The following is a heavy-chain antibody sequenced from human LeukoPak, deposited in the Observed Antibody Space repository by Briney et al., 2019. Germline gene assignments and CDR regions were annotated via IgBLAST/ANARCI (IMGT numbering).Heavy chain of an antibody. CDR2: MSQSGST. V-gene: IGHV4-30-2*01. J-gene: IGHJ5*02. CDR3: AHKYYRDWFDP. Sequence: PPSSVSCGFTIRGGYIWCWVPAPPREGPEWIGYMSQSGSTYYNPSLKSRVTISVDTSKNQFSLKLSSVTAADTAVYYCAHKYYRDWFDPWGQGTLVTVSS. D-gene: IGHD1-14*01. CDR1: CGFTIRGGYI.